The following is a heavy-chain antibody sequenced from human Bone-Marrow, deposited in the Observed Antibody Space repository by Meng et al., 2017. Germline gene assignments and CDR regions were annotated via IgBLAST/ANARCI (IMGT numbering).Heavy chain of an antibody. CDR2: IKSKSAGGTT. D-gene: IGHD1-26*01. CDR1: GFAFSDAW. V-gene: IGHV3-15*01. CDR3: TASPATEY. Sequence: HLVGSGGGLVKPGGSLRLSWAASGFAFSDAWMSWVRQAPGKGLEWVGLIKSKSAGGTTDYAAPVTGRFTISRDDSKTTMYLQMNSLKTEDTAVYYCTASPATEYWGQGTLVTVSS. J-gene: IGHJ4*02.